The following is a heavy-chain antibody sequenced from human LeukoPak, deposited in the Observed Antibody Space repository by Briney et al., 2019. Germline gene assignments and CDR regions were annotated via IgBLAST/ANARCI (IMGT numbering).Heavy chain of an antibody. CDR3: ARESGSVTSEVDFDY. CDR2: IKQDGSEK. J-gene: IGHJ4*02. CDR1: GFTFSNYW. Sequence: GGSLRLSCAASGFTFSNYWMSWVRQAPGKGLEWVANIKQDGSEKYYVDSVKGRFTISRDNAKSSLYLQMNSLRAEDTAVYYCARESGSVTSEVDFDYWGQGTLVTVSS. D-gene: IGHD4-17*01. V-gene: IGHV3-7*01.